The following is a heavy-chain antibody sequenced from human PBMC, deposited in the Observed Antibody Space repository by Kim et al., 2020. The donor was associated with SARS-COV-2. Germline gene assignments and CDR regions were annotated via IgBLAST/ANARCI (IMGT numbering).Heavy chain of an antibody. CDR3: ATTPPRYSSSWYLFN. CDR1: GFTVSSNY. J-gene: IGHJ4*02. CDR2: IYSDGST. D-gene: IGHD6-13*01. V-gene: IGHV3-53*01. Sequence: GALRLSCAASGFTVSSNYMSWVRQAPGKGLEWVSVIYSDGSTYYADSVKGRFTISRDNSKNTLYLQMNSLRAEDTAVYYCATTPPRYSSSWYLFNWGQGTLVTVSS.